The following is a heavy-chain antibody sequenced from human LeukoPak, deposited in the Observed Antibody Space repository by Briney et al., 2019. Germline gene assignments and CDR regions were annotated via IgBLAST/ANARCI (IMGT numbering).Heavy chain of an antibody. D-gene: IGHD5-12*01. J-gene: IGHJ4*02. CDR3: AKISVYSGKTHDY. CDR2: LNNDGGRT. V-gene: IGHV3-23*01. Sequence: GGSLRLSCSASGFAFSSYAMSWVRQAPGKGLKWVSLLNNDGGRTYYADSVKGRFTISRDNSKNMLYLQMNSLRADDTAVYYCAKISVYSGKTHDYWGQGTLVTVSS. CDR1: GFAFSSYA.